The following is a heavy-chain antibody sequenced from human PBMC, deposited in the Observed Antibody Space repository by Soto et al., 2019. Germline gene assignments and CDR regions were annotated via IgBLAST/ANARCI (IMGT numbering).Heavy chain of an antibody. D-gene: IGHD3-3*01. CDR2: MNPNSGNT. CDR1: GYTFTSYD. CDR3: ARGITIFGVVPG. J-gene: IGHJ4*02. V-gene: IGHV1-8*01. Sequence: ASVKVSCKASGYTFTSYDINWVRQATGQGLERMGWMNPNSGNTGYAQKIQGRDTMTRNTSISTAYMKLSNLRSEYTAVYYCARGITIFGVVPGWGQGTLVTVSS.